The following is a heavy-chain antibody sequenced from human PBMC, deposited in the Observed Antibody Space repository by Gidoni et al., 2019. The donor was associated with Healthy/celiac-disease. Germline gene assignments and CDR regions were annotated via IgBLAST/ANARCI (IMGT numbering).Heavy chain of an antibody. CDR3: ARDRGDGGLIPLYYFDY. D-gene: IGHD3-10*01. V-gene: IGHV1-46*01. CDR2: INPSGGST. CDR1: GYTFTSYY. J-gene: IGHJ4*02. Sequence: QVQLVQSGAEVKKPGASVKVSCKASGYTFTSYYMHWVRQAPGQGLEWMGIINPSGGSTSYAQKFQGRVTMTRDTSTSTVYMELSSLRSEDTAVYYCARDRGDGGLIPLYYFDYWGQGTLVTVSS.